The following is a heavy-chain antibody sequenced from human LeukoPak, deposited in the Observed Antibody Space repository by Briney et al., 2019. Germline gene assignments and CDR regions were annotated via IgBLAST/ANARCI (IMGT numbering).Heavy chain of an antibody. V-gene: IGHV4-34*01. D-gene: IGHD1-26*01. Sequence: PSETLTLTCAVYGGSLRGYYWIWIRQSPGKGLEWIGETHHSASTDYNPYLKSRVTISADTSKNPISLKLTTITAADTAVYYCERGKRGNVGTFDYWG. CDR3: ERGKRGNVGTFDY. CDR1: GGSLRGYY. J-gene: IGHJ4*01. CDR2: THHSAST.